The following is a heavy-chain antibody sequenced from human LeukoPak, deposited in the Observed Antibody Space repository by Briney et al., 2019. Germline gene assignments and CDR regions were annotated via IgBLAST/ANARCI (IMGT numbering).Heavy chain of an antibody. CDR2: TYYRSKWYF. V-gene: IGHV6-1*01. CDR1: GDSVSTDSAA. Sequence: SQILSLTCAISGDSVSTDSAAWTWIRQSPSRGLEWLGRTYYRSKWYFDYAVSVKTLITIDPNTSKNQFSLQLNSVTPEDTAVYYCAREKSDGFDIWGHGTMIIVSS. J-gene: IGHJ3*02. CDR3: AREKSDGFDI.